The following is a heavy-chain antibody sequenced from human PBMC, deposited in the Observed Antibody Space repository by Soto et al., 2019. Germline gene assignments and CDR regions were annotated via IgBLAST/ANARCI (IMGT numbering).Heavy chain of an antibody. V-gene: IGHV4-61*08. CDR3: ARGNPFNYAGFDV. J-gene: IGHJ6*02. CDR2: MNAKSGDT. D-gene: IGHD3-16*01. Sequence: QVQLQESGPGLVTPSETLSLTCTVSGGTVSSGGYYWSWIRQPPGKGLEWIGWMNAKSGDTFFAQRFQGKFNMTWDTSLSTAYMEVGSLTSDDTAMYYCARGNPFNYAGFDVWGQGTTVAVSS. CDR1: GGTVSSGGYY.